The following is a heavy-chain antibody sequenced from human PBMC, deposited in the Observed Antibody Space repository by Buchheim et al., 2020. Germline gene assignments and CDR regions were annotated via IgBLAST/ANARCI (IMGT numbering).Heavy chain of an antibody. CDR1: GFTFSSYA. CDR2: ISGSGGSK. J-gene: IGHJ6*02. D-gene: IGHD3-3*01. CDR3: AKDGVKYYDFLGGYYTNYYYGMDV. Sequence: EVQLLESGGVLVQPGGSLRLLCAASGFTFSSYAMSWVRQAPGKGLEWVSAISGSGGSKYYADSVKGRFTISRDNSKNTLYLQMNSLRAKDTVLYDSAKDGVKYYDFLGGYYTNYYYGMDVWGQGTT. V-gene: IGHV3-23*01.